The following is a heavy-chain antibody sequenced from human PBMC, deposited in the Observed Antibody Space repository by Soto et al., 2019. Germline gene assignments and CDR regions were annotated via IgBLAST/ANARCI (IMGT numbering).Heavy chain of an antibody. J-gene: IGHJ5*02. CDR2: IYYSGST. Sequence: QVQLQESGPGLVKPSETLSLTCTVSGGSISSYYWSWIRQPPGKGLEWIGYIYYSGSTNYNPSLKSRVTISVATSKNQFSLKLSSVTAADTAVYYCARARLSRSWWFDPWGQGTLVTVSS. D-gene: IGHD3-10*01. V-gene: IGHV4-59*01. CDR1: GGSISSYY. CDR3: ARARLSRSWWFDP.